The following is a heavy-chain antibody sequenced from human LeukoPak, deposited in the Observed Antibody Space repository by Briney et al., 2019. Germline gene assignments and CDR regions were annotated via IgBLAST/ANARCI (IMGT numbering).Heavy chain of an antibody. V-gene: IGHV4-34*01. CDR2: INHSGST. CDR1: GGSFSGYY. J-gene: IGHJ5*02. D-gene: IGHD6-19*01. Sequence: PSETLSLTCAVYGGSFSGYYWSWIRQPPGKGLEWIGEINHSGSTNYNPSLKSRVTISVDTSKNQFSPKLSSVTAADTAVYYCARGLWLITGWFDPWGQGTLVTVSS. CDR3: ARGLWLITGWFDP.